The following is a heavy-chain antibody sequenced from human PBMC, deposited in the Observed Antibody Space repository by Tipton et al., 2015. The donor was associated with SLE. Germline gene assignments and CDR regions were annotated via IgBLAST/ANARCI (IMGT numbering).Heavy chain of an antibody. Sequence: QSGAEVKKPGSSVKVSCKASGGTFSSYAISWVRQAPGQGLEWMGRIIPILGTANYEQKFQGRVTITADESTSTAYMELSSLRSEDTAVYYCARRAVAGTEDYFDYWGQGTLVTVSS. V-gene: IGHV1-69*13. CDR1: GGTFSSYA. D-gene: IGHD6-19*01. CDR3: ARRAVAGTEDYFDY. CDR2: IIPILGTA. J-gene: IGHJ4*02.